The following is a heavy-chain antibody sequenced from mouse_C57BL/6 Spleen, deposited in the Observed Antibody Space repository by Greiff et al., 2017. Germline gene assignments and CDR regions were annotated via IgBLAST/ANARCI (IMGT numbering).Heavy chain of an antibody. V-gene: IGHV1-5*01. CDR1: GYTFTSYW. CDR3: TRKPNDDDCDWFAY. CDR2: IYPGNSDT. J-gene: IGHJ3*01. D-gene: IGHD2-4*01. Sequence: VQLKQSGTVLARPGASVKMSCKTSGYTFTSYWMHWVKQRPGRGLEWIGAIYPGNSDTSYNQKFKGKAKLTAVTSASTAYMALSSLTNEDSAVYYCTRKPNDDDCDWFAYWGQGTLVTVSA.